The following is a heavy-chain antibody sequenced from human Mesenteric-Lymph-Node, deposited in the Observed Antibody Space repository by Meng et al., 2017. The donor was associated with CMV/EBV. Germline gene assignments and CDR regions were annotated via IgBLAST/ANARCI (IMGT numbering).Heavy chain of an antibody. CDR3: ARSGIVGVTESDY. V-gene: IGHV3-20*04. Sequence: GESLKISCAASGFTFDDYAMHWVRQAPGKGLEWVSGINWNGGSTSYADSVKGRFTISRDNAKNSLYLQMNSLRAEDTAFYYCARSGIVGVTESDYWGQGTLVTVSS. J-gene: IGHJ4*02. CDR2: INWNGGST. D-gene: IGHD1-26*01. CDR1: GFTFDDYA.